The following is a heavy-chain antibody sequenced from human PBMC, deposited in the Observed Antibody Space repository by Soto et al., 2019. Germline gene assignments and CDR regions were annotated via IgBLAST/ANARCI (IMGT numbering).Heavy chain of an antibody. D-gene: IGHD4-17*01. Sequence: EGQLLQSGGGLVNLGEPRSLPCAASDSPFASSGMSWVRQAPGKGLEWVSSISIRGDYRYYADSVKGRFTISRDNSKNTLYLQMSSLTAEDTALYYCANHGGFDFWGQGTMVAVSS. CDR2: ISIRGDYR. CDR1: DSPFASSG. V-gene: IGHV3-23*01. CDR3: ANHGGFDF. J-gene: IGHJ3*01.